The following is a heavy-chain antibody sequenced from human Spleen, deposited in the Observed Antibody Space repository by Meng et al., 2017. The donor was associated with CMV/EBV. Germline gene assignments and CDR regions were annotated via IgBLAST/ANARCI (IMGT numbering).Heavy chain of an antibody. Sequence: QVQLVQSGAEVKKPGASVKVSCKASGYTFTGYYMHWVRQAPGQGLEWMGRINPNSGDTNYAQKFQGRVTMTRDTSISTAYMELSRLRSDDTAVYYCARSRTGVFGYFDLWGRGTLVTVSS. V-gene: IGHV1-2*06. J-gene: IGHJ2*01. CDR3: ARSRTGVFGYFDL. CDR2: INPNSGDT. CDR1: GYTFTGYY. D-gene: IGHD7-27*01.